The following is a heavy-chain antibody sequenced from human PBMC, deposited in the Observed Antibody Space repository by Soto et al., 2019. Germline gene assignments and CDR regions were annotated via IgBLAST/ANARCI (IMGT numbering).Heavy chain of an antibody. Sequence: QVHLVQSGAEVREPGASVKISCKASGFTFTTHPIHWVRQGPDQRLEWMGWINPGNGYSDYSQKFQGRVTFTRDTSANTAYMELNSLRAEDTALYYCASRPGLDTGPFDYWGQGTLVTVSS. J-gene: IGHJ4*02. CDR3: ASRPGLDTGPFDY. CDR1: GFTFTTHP. V-gene: IGHV1-3*01. CDR2: INPGNGYS. D-gene: IGHD1-1*01.